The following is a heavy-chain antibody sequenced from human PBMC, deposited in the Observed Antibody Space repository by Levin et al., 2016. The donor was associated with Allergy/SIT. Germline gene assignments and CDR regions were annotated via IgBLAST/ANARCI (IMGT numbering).Heavy chain of an antibody. D-gene: IGHD3-22*01. CDR3: VRFSSGPNWFDP. Sequence: SETLSLTCAVYGGSFSAYYWSWVRQPPGKGLEWIGEINHRGSYNYNPSLKSRVTISVDTSKNQLSLKLSSMTAADTAVYYCVRFSSGPNWFDPWGQGTLVTVSS. J-gene: IGHJ5*02. CDR1: GGSFSAYY. CDR2: INHRGSY. V-gene: IGHV4-34*01.